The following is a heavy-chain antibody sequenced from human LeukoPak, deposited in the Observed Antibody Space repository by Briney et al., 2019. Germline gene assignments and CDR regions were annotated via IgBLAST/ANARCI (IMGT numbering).Heavy chain of an antibody. Sequence: PGESLKISCKGSGYSFTSYWIGWVRQMPGKGLEWMGIIYPGDSDTRYSPSFQGQVTISADKSISTAYLQWSSLKASGTAMYYCARRNYYGSGSYYQYYFDYWGQGTLVTVSS. CDR2: IYPGDSDT. V-gene: IGHV5-51*01. CDR3: ARRNYYGSGSYYQYYFDY. J-gene: IGHJ4*02. CDR1: GYSFTSYW. D-gene: IGHD3-10*01.